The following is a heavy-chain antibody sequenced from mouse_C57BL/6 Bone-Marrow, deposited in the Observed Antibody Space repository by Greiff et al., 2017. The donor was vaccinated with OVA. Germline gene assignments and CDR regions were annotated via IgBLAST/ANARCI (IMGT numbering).Heavy chain of an antibody. D-gene: IGHD2-2*01. CDR3: ARGKEGLRYYFDY. V-gene: IGHV1-26*01. Sequence: EVQLPQSGPELVKPGASVKISCKASGYTFTDYYMNWVKQSHGKSLEWIGDINPNNGGTSYNQKFKGKATLTVDKSASTAYMELRSMTSEDSAGDYCARGKEGLRYYFDYWGQGTTLTVSS. J-gene: IGHJ2*01. CDR1: GYTFTDYY. CDR2: INPNNGGT.